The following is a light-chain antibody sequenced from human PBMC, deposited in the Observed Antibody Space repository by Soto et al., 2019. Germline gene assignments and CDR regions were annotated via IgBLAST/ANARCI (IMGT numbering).Light chain of an antibody. CDR3: SSYTSSSTHVV. CDR1: SSDVGGYNY. J-gene: IGLJ2*01. Sequence: QSVLTQPASVSGSPGQSITISCTGTSSDVGGYNYVSWYQQHPGKDPKLMIYDVSNRHSGVSNRFSGSKSGNTASLTISVLQAEDEADYYCSSYTSSSTHVVFGGGTQLTVL. CDR2: DVS. V-gene: IGLV2-14*01.